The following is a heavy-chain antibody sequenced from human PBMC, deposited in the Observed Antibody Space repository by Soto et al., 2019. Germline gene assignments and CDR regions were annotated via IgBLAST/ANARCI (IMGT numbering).Heavy chain of an antibody. Sequence: GGSLRLSCAASGFSVTSNYMTWVRQAPGKGLECVSVIYAGGNTYYPDSVKGRFTISSDKSKNTLFLQMNNLRAEDTAVYYCARVTTFYDILTSSYALNYFDYWGQGTRVTVSS. J-gene: IGHJ4*02. V-gene: IGHV3-53*01. D-gene: IGHD3-9*01. CDR3: ARVTTFYDILTSSYALNYFDY. CDR1: GFSVTSNY. CDR2: IYAGGNT.